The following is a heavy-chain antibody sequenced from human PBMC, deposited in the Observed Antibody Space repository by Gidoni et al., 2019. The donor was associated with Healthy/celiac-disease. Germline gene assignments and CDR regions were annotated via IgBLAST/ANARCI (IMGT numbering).Heavy chain of an antibody. CDR3: ARGIPYYYDSSGYGGRDY. Sequence: EVQLVESGGGLVKPGGSLRLSCAASGFTFSSYSMNWVRQAPGKGLEWVSSISSSSSYIYYADSVKGRFTISRDNAKNSLYLQMNSLRAEDTAVYYCARGIPYYYDSSGYGGRDYWGQGTLVTVSS. CDR2: ISSSSSYI. J-gene: IGHJ4*02. D-gene: IGHD3-22*01. CDR1: GFTFSSYS. V-gene: IGHV3-21*01.